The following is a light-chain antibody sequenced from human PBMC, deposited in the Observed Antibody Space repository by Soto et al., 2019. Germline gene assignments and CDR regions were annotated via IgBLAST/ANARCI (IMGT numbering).Light chain of an antibody. CDR3: QTWDTGARVV. J-gene: IGLJ2*01. Sequence: QSVLTQSPSASASLGASVKLTCTLSSGHSSYAIAWHQQQPEKGPRYLMKLSSDGSHSKGDGIPDRFSGSSSGAERYLTISSLQSEDEADYYCQTWDTGARVVXXXGTQLTVL. CDR2: LSSDGSH. CDR1: SGHSSYA. V-gene: IGLV4-69*01.